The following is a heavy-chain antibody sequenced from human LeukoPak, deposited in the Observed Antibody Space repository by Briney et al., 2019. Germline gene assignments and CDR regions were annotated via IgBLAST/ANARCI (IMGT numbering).Heavy chain of an antibody. CDR3: ARQEYCSGGSCYTWFDP. CDR2: IYPADSDI. J-gene: IGHJ5*02. CDR1: GYSINNYW. V-gene: IGHV5-51*01. D-gene: IGHD2-15*01. Sequence: GESLKISCKGSGYSINNYWIGWVRQTPGKGLEWMGIIYPADSDIRYSPSFQGQVTISADKSIGTAYLQWSSLRASDTAMYYCARQEYCSGGSCYTWFDPWGQGTLVTVSS.